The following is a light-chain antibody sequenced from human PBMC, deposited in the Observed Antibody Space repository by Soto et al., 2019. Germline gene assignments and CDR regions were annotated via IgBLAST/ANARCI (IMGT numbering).Light chain of an antibody. CDR3: SSYTISNTLV. CDR1: SRDIGTYYY. CDR2: DVS. J-gene: IGLJ3*02. Sequence: QSALTQPASVCGSPGQSITISCTGTSRDIGTYYYVSWYQHHPGKAPKVIIHDVSTRPSGVSDRFSGSKSDNTASLTISGLQPDDEADYYCSSYTISNTLVFGGGTKLTVL. V-gene: IGLV2-14*03.